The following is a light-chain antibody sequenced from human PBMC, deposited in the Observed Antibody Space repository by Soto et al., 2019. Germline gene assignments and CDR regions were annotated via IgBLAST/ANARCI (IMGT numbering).Light chain of an antibody. CDR2: SNN. CDR1: SSNIGSNT. J-gene: IGLJ3*02. Sequence: QSVLTQPPSASGTPGQRVTISCSGSSSNIGSNTVNWYQQLPGTAPKLLIYSNNQRPSGVADRFSGSKSGTSASLAISGLQSEDEDDYDCAAWDDSLNGSWVFGGGTKVTVL. CDR3: AAWDDSLNGSWV. V-gene: IGLV1-44*01.